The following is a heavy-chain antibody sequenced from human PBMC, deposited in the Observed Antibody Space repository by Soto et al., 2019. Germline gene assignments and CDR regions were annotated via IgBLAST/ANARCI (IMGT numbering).Heavy chain of an antibody. CDR2: IGTSGKTI. V-gene: IGHV3-48*03. CDR3: ARDPAIYSGKFDYGLDV. D-gene: IGHD4-4*01. CDR1: GFTFSSYE. J-gene: IGHJ6*02. Sequence: PGGSLRLSCAVSGFTFSSYEMNWVRQAPGKGLEWVSYIGTSGKTIYYADSVRGRFTISRDNAKNSLYLQMNSLRAEDTAVYFCARDPAIYSGKFDYGLDVWGQGTTVTVSS.